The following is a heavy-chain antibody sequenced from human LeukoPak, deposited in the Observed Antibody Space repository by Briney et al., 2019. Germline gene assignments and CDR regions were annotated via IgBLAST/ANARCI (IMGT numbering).Heavy chain of an antibody. CDR1: GFIVSNTY. CDR2: IHNDGST. V-gene: IGHV3-53*01. Sequence: PGGSLRLSCAASGFIVSNTYMTWVRQAPGKGLEWVSVIHNDGSTYYADSVKGRFTISRDNSKNMLFLRMSSLRVEDTAVYFCASLARDYWGQGTLVSVSS. D-gene: IGHD3-3*02. J-gene: IGHJ4*02. CDR3: ASLARDY.